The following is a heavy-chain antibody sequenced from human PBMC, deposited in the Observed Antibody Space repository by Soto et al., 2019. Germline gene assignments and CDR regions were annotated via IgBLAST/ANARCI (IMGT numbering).Heavy chain of an antibody. CDR3: ARGKKAVMPVENRAFDI. D-gene: IGHD2-21*01. J-gene: IGHJ3*02. Sequence: HPGGSLRLSCAASGLTLSSNNMNWVRQAPGKGLEWVSYISSGSSTIHYADSVKGRFTISRDNAKLYLQMNSLRDEDTAVYYCARGKKAVMPVENRAFDIRGRGPMVTVS. V-gene: IGHV3-48*02. CDR1: GLTLSSNN. CDR2: ISSGSSTI.